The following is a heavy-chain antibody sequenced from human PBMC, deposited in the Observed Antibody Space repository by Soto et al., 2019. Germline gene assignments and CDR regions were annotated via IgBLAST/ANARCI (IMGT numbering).Heavy chain of an antibody. V-gene: IGHV3-11*01. CDR1: GFTFSDYY. Sequence: GGSLRLSCAASGFTFSDYYMSWIRQAPGKGLEWVSYISSSGSTIYYADSVKGRFTISRDNAKNSLYLQMNSLRAEDTAVYYCARDLPAGYDILTGYYSYYYGMDVWGQGTTVTVSS. D-gene: IGHD3-9*01. CDR3: ARDLPAGYDILTGYYSYYYGMDV. J-gene: IGHJ6*02. CDR2: ISSSGSTI.